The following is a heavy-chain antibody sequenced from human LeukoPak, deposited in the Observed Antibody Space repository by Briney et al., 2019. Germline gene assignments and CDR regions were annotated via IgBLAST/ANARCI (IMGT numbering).Heavy chain of an antibody. V-gene: IGHV3-23*01. J-gene: IGHJ4*02. CDR3: ARSASDYYDSSGYYFDY. Sequence: GGSLRLSCAASGFTFSNYAMSWVRQAPGKGLEWVSAINDSGGSTYYADSVKGRFTISRDNAKNSLYLQMNSLRAEDTAVYYCARSASDYYDSSGYYFDYWGQGTLVTVSS. CDR2: INDSGGST. CDR1: GFTFSNYA. D-gene: IGHD3-22*01.